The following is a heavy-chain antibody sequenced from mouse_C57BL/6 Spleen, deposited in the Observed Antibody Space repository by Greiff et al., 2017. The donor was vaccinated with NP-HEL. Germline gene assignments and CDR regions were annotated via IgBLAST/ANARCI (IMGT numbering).Heavy chain of an antibody. Sequence: EVQLQQSGPELVKPGASVKIPCKASGYTFTDYNMDWVKQSHGKSLEWIGDINPNNGGTIYNQKFKGKATLTVDKSSSTAYMELRSLTSEDTAVYYCARGRDPGTGFAYWGQGTLVTVSA. CDR1: GYTFTDYN. D-gene: IGHD2-14*01. CDR2: INPNNGGT. V-gene: IGHV1-18*01. CDR3: ARGRDPGTGFAY. J-gene: IGHJ3*01.